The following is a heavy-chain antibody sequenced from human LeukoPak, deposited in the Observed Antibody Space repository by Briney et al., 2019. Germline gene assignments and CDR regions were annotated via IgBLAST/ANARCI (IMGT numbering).Heavy chain of an antibody. CDR3: ASGGYCSSTRCPPPAGWFDP. J-gene: IGHJ5*02. CDR2: IYYSGST. V-gene: IGHV4-39*01. Sequence: SETLSLTCAVSGGSISSSSYYWGWIRQPPGKGLEWIGSIYYSGSTYYNPSLKSRVTISVDTSKNQFSLKLSSVTAADTAVYYCASGGYCSSTRCPPPAGWFDPWGQGTLVTVSS. CDR1: GGSISSSSYY. D-gene: IGHD2-2*01.